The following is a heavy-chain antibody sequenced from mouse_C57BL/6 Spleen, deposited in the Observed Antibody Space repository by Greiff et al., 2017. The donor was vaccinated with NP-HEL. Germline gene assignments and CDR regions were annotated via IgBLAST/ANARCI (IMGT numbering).Heavy chain of an antibody. D-gene: IGHD4-1*01. Sequence: EVQLQQSVAELVRPGASVKLSCTASGFNIQNTYLHWVKQRPEQGLEWIGRIEPSNGNTKYAPKYQGKATITADTSSNTAYLQLSSLTSDGTAIYYCARGLGAYWGQATLVTVSA. J-gene: IGHJ3*01. CDR3: ARGLGAY. V-gene: IGHV14-3*01. CDR1: GFNIQNTY. CDR2: IEPSNGNT.